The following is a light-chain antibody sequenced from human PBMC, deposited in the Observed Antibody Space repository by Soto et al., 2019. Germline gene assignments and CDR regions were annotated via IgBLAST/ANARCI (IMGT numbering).Light chain of an antibody. CDR3: QVWESSSDQYA. V-gene: IGLV3-21*02. J-gene: IGLJ1*01. Sequence: SYELTQPPSVSVAPGQAARITCGGDNIDSKSVHWYQQKPGQAPVLVVYDDSDRPSGIPERFSGSNSGNTATLTISRVEAGDEADYYCQVWESSSDQYAFGTGTKVTVL. CDR1: NIDSKS. CDR2: DDS.